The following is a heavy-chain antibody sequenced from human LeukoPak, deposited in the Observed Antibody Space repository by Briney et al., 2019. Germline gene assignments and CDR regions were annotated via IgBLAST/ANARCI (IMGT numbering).Heavy chain of an antibody. J-gene: IGHJ4*02. Sequence: ASETLSLTCTVSGGSISSSSYYWGWIRQPPGKGLEWIGRIYYSGSTYYNPSLKSRVTISVDTSKNQFSLKLSSVTAADTAVYYCASQRQGSVADYWGQGTLVTVSS. CDR3: ASQRQGSVADY. CDR1: GGSISSSSYY. D-gene: IGHD1-26*01. V-gene: IGHV4-39*01. CDR2: IYYSGST.